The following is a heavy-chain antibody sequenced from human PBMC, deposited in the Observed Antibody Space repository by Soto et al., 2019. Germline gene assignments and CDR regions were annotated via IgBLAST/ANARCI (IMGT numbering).Heavy chain of an antibody. Sequence: SETLSLTCTVSGGSFKSGSYHWSWIRQPPGKGLEWIGYVYHTGRTSYHPSLKGRVSISMDESKSQFSLDLDSVTAADTAVYYCARDPHYDILTGYLGFDYWGQGTLVTVSS. V-gene: IGHV4-61*01. D-gene: IGHD3-9*01. J-gene: IGHJ4*02. CDR1: GGSFKSGSYH. CDR2: VYHTGRT. CDR3: ARDPHYDILTGYLGFDY.